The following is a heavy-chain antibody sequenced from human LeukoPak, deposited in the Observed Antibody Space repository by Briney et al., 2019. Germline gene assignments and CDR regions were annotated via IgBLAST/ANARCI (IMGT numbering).Heavy chain of an antibody. Sequence: GPTLANPTQTLTLTCTFSGFSLNTRGVGVGWIRQPPGRALEWLALIYWDDDRRYSPSLKSRLTITKDTSRNQVVLTMTDMDPVDTATYFCAHRKNYYDSSVFDNWGQGTLVTVSS. CDR2: IYWDDDR. J-gene: IGHJ4*02. V-gene: IGHV2-5*02. CDR1: GFSLNTRGVG. CDR3: AHRKNYYDSSVFDN. D-gene: IGHD3-22*01.